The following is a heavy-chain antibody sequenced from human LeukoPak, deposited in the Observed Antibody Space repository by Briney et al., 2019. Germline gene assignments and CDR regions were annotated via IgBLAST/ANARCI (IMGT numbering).Heavy chain of an antibody. Sequence: GGSLRLSCAASGFTFSSYGMHWVRQAPGKGLEWVAFIRYDGSNKYYADSVRGRFTTSRDNSKNTLYLQMNSLRAEDTAVYYCAKDSPYNWNYDYFDYWGQGTLVTVSS. CDR2: IRYDGSNK. J-gene: IGHJ4*02. CDR3: AKDSPYNWNYDYFDY. D-gene: IGHD1-7*01. V-gene: IGHV3-30*02. CDR1: GFTFSSYG.